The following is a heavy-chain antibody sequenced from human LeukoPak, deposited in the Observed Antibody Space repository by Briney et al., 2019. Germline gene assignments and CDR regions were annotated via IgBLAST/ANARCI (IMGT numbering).Heavy chain of an antibody. Sequence: GGSLRLSCAAPGFTFSSYGMHWVRQAPGKGLEWVAVISYDGSNKYYANSVKGRFTISRDNSKNTLYLQMGSLRAEDMAVYYCARDLTERGDYYDSSGYLDYWGQGTLVTVSS. D-gene: IGHD3-22*01. CDR3: ARDLTERGDYYDSSGYLDY. CDR2: ISYDGSNK. J-gene: IGHJ4*02. CDR1: GFTFSSYG. V-gene: IGHV3-30*03.